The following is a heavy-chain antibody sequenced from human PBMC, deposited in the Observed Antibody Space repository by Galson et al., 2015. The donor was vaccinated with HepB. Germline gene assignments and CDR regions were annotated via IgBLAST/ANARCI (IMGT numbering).Heavy chain of an antibody. CDR2: TYYRSKWIN. D-gene: IGHD1-26*01. J-gene: IGHJ4*02. CDR3: AREGGSNFDY. Sequence: CAISGDSVSNNIVVWNWIRQSPSRGLEWLGRTYYRSKWINDYAVSVKSRITINPDTSKNHFSLQLKSVTPEDTAMYYCAREGGSNFDYWGQGTLVTVSS. CDR1: GDSVSNNIVV. V-gene: IGHV6-1*01.